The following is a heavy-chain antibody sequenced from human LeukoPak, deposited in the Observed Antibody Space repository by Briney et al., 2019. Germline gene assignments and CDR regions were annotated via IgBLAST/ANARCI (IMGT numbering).Heavy chain of an antibody. J-gene: IGHJ6*03. V-gene: IGHV3-23*01. CDR2: ISGSGGST. CDR1: GFTFSSYA. Sequence: GGSLRLSCAASGFTFSSYAMSWVRQAPGKGLEWVSDISGSGGSTYYADSVKGRFTISRDNSKNTLYLQMNSLRAEDTAVYYCAKQAGTTSYYYYYMDVWGKGTTATVSS. D-gene: IGHD6-19*01. CDR3: AKQAGTTSYYYYYMDV.